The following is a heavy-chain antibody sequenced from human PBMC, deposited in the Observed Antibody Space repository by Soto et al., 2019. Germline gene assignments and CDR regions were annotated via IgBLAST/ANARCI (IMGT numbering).Heavy chain of an antibody. Sequence: SETLSLTCTVSGASISSYYWSWMRQSPERGLEWIAYVYHTGATNYNPSLKSRVTISLDTSKGQFSLNLTSLTTADTAVYFCARGGNRYSNVASGVGGFDFWGQGSLVTVSS. V-gene: IGHV4-59*01. J-gene: IGHJ4*02. CDR3: ARGGNRYSNVASGVGGFDF. CDR1: GASISSYY. D-gene: IGHD5-12*01. CDR2: VYHTGAT.